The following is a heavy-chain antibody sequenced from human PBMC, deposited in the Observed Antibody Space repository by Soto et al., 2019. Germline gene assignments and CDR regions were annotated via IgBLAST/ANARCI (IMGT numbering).Heavy chain of an antibody. V-gene: IGHV3-7*03. D-gene: IGHD3-3*01. J-gene: IGHJ6*02. CDR2: IKEDGSEK. CDR3: ARDEGGIGYYTGPYYYGMDV. CDR1: GFTFTRYG. Sequence: PGGSLRLSCAASGFTFTRYGMNWVRQAPGKGLEWLANIKEDGSEKIYVDSVKGRCTISRDNAQKSGYLQMNSLRAEDTAVYYCARDEGGIGYYTGPYYYGMDVWGQGTTVTVSS.